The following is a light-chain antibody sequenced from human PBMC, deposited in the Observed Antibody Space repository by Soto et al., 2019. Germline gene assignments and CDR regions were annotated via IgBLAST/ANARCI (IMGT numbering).Light chain of an antibody. CDR2: DVA. Sequence: QSALTQPASVSGSPGQSITISCTGTSSDIGGYNFVSWYQQHPGNAPNLLIYDVASRPSGVSDRFSGSKSGNAASLTISGLQAEDEALYYCNSYTTSGAIVFGGGTQLTVL. J-gene: IGLJ3*02. V-gene: IGLV2-14*03. CDR1: SSDIGGYNF. CDR3: NSYTTSGAIV.